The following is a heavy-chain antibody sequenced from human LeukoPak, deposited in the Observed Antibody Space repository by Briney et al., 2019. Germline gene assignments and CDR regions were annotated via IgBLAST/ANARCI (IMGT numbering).Heavy chain of an antibody. CDR1: GGSFSGYY. J-gene: IGHJ4*02. Sequence: SETLSLTCAVYGGSFSGYYRSWIRQPPGKGLEWIGEINHSGSTNYNPSLKSRVTISVDTSKDQFSLKLSSVTAADTAVYYCARGSVEGGFGYWDQGTLVTVSS. D-gene: IGHD2-15*01. V-gene: IGHV4-34*01. CDR2: INHSGST. CDR3: ARGSVEGGFGY.